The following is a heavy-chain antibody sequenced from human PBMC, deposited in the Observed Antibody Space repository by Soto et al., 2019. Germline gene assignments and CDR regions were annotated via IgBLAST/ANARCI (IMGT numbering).Heavy chain of an antibody. V-gene: IGHV4-31*03. Sequence: SETLSLTCTVSGGSISSGGYYWSWIRQHPGKGLEWIGYIYYSGSTYYNPSLKSRVTISVDTSKNQFSPKLSSVTAADTAVYYCARSQVSYDAFDIWGQGTMVTVSS. J-gene: IGHJ3*02. CDR1: GGSISSGGYY. CDR2: IYYSGST. CDR3: ARSQVSYDAFDI.